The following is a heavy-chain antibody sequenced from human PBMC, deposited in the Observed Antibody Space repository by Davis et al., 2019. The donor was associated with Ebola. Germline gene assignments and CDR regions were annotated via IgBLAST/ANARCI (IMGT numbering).Heavy chain of an antibody. D-gene: IGHD6-19*01. CDR2: IYYSGTT. CDR1: GDSISSGGYY. V-gene: IGHV4-31*03. J-gene: IGHJ4*02. CDR3: ARASGQWLTFVDIDY. Sequence: MPSETLSLTCTVSGDSISSGGYYWSWIRQHPGKGLEWIGYIYYSGTTYYNPSLKSRVTISVDTSKNQFSLKLSSVTAADTAVYYCARASGQWLTFVDIDYWGQGALVIVSS.